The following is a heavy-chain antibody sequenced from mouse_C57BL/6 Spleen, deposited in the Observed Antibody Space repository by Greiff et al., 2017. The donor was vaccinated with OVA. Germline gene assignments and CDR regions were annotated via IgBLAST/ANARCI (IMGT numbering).Heavy chain of an antibody. Sequence: EVQVVESGGGLVQPGGSLSLSCAASGFTFTDYYMSWVRQPPGKALEWLGFIRNKANGYTTEYSASVKGRFTISRDNSQSILYLQMNALRAEDSATYYCARFPPYCSNYEWYFDVWGTGTTVTVSS. CDR2: IRNKANGYTT. J-gene: IGHJ1*03. D-gene: IGHD2-5*01. CDR1: GFTFTDYY. CDR3: ARFPPYCSNYEWYFDV. V-gene: IGHV7-3*01.